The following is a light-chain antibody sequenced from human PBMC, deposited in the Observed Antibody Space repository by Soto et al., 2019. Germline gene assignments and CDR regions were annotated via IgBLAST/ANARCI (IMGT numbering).Light chain of an antibody. J-gene: IGKJ1*01. CDR3: QHYNSYSEA. CDR2: AAS. V-gene: IGKV1-9*01. CDR1: QGIRTF. Sequence: DIQLTQSPSFLSASVGDRVTITCRASQGIRTFLAWYQQKLGAAPKLLIYAASTLQSGVSLRFSGSGSGTEFTLTISSLQPEDVATYYCQHYNSYSEAFGQGTKVELK.